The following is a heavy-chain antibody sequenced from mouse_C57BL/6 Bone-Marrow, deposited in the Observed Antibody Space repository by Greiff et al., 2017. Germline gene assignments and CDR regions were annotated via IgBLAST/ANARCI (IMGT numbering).Heavy chain of an antibody. Sequence: VQLQQPGAELVLPGASVQLSCKASGYTFTSSWLHWVKQRPGQGLEWIGEIDPSDSYTLSDQKFKGKSPLTVDQSSSTAYMQLSSLTSEDSAVEYWARDGLSYWGQGTSVT. CDR1: GYTFTSSW. V-gene: IGHV1-69*01. CDR2: IDPSDSYT. J-gene: IGHJ4*01. CDR3: ARDGLSY. D-gene: IGHD1-1*02.